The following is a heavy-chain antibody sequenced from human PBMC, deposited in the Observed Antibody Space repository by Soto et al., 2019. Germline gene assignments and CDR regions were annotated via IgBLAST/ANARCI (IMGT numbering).Heavy chain of an antibody. J-gene: IGHJ1*01. CDR3: ARGGRLEPHPL. CDR1: GFTFSSYA. D-gene: IGHD1-1*01. CDR2: ISGSGGST. Sequence: HPGGSLRLSCAASGFTFSSYAMSWVRQAPGKGLEWVSAISGSGGSTYYADSVKGRFTISRDNSKNTLYLQMNSLRAEDTAVYYCARGGRLEPHPLWGQGTLVTVSS. V-gene: IGHV3-23*01.